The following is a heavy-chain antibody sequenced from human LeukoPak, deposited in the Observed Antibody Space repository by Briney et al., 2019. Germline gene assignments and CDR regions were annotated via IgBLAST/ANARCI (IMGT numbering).Heavy chain of an antibody. CDR2: MNPSSGNT. CDR3: ARRDCTTGACRFDD. D-gene: IGHD2-8*01. Sequence: EASVKVSCKASGHTFTNDEIHWVRQATGQGLKWMGWMNPSSGNTGYAQKFQGRLTMTRNTSISTAYMDLSSLRSDDTAVYYCARRDCTTGACRFDDWGQGTRVSVSP. CDR1: GHTFTNDE. V-gene: IGHV1-8*01. J-gene: IGHJ4*02.